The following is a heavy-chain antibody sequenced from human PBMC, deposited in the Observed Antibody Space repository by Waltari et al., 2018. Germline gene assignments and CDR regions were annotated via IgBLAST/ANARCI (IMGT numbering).Heavy chain of an antibody. D-gene: IGHD1-26*01. CDR3: ARGSNSGSYYSWFDP. CDR2: IIPIVGTA. CDR1: GGTFSSYA. Sequence: QVQLVQSGAEVKKPGSSVKVSCKASGGTFSSYAISWVRQAPGQGLEWMGGIIPIVGTANDAQECQGRVTITADESTSTAYRELSSLRSEDTAVYYWARGSNSGSYYSWFDPWGQGTLVTVSS. J-gene: IGHJ5*02. V-gene: IGHV1-69*12.